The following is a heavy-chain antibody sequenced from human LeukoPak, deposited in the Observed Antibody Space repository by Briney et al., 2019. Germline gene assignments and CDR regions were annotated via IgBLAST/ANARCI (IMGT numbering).Heavy chain of an antibody. CDR2: ISYDGSNK. V-gene: IGHV3-30-3*01. J-gene: IGHJ4*02. CDR3: ARAPTYDSSGYYLDY. Sequence: PGGSLRLSCAASGFTFSSYAMHWVRQAPGKGLEWVAVISYDGSNKYYADSVKGRFTISRVNSKNTLYLQMNSLRAEDTAVYYCARAPTYDSSGYYLDYWGQGTLVTVSS. D-gene: IGHD3-22*01. CDR1: GFTFSSYA.